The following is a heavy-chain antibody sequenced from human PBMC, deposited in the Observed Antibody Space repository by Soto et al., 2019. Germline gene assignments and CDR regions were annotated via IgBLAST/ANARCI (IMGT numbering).Heavy chain of an antibody. J-gene: IGHJ3*02. CDR3: ERDRHWEQWLGPRDAFHI. V-gene: IGHV3-48*02. CDR2: ISGDARIT. D-gene: IGHD6-19*01. Sequence: EVQLVESGGGLVQPGGSLRLSCVASGFTFSVYSFSWVRQAPGTGLEWVPQVPGKGLEWVSYISGDARITSYAVSVKGRPTISRDDAKNSLYLQMTCLRDEDTAVSYCERDRHWEQWLGPRDAFHIWGQGTVVTVSS. CDR1: GFTFSVYS.